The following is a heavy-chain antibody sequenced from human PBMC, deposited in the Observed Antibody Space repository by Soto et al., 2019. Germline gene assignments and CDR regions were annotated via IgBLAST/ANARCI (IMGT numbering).Heavy chain of an antibody. CDR2: ITPMFDTT. CDR3: SRVSDPTWTKISLNGMDV. Sequence: SVKVSCKASGGPFGTYNISWVRQAPGQGLEWVGAITPMFDTTEIAQKFQARLTLTADEPRTTVYMELSSLTSEDTAVYYCSRVSDPTWTKISLNGMDVWGPGTSVTVSS. V-gene: IGHV1-69*13. CDR1: GGPFGTYN. D-gene: IGHD3-16*02. J-gene: IGHJ6*02.